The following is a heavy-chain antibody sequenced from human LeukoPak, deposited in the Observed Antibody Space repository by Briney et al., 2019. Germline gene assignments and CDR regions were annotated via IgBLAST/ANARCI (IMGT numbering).Heavy chain of an antibody. V-gene: IGHV1-69*05. Sequence: SVKVSCKASGGTFSSYAISWVRQAPGQGLEWMGRIIPIFGTANYAQKLQGRVTITTDESTSTAYMELSSLRSEDTAVYYCARDRLPPENWFDPWGQGTLVTVSS. CDR2: IIPIFGTA. CDR3: ARDRLPPENWFDP. D-gene: IGHD1-14*01. J-gene: IGHJ5*02. CDR1: GGTFSSYA.